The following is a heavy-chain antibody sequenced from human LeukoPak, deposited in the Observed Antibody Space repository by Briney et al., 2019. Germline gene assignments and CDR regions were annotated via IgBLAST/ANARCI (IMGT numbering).Heavy chain of an antibody. CDR2: ISGSGGST. Sequence: GGSLRLSCAASGFTFSSYAMSWVRQAPGKGLEWVSAISGSGGSTYYADSVKGRFTISRDNSKNTLYLQMNSLRAEDTAVYYCARSAIYGGSAPSYYWGQGTLVTVSS. CDR1: GFTFSSYA. J-gene: IGHJ4*02. CDR3: ARSAIYGGSAPSYY. V-gene: IGHV3-23*01. D-gene: IGHD4-23*01.